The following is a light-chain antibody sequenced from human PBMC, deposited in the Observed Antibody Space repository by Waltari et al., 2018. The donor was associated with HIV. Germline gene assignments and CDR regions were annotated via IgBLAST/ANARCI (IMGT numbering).Light chain of an antibody. V-gene: IGLV1-44*01. CDR2: TDD. J-gene: IGLJ3*02. CDR3: AAWDDSLSGPV. Sequence: QSVLTQAPSESGTPGQRVTISCSGSSSNIGSNTVNWYQQLPGTAPKVLIYTDDQRPLGVPDRFSGSKSGTSASLAISGLQSEDEADYYCAAWDDSLSGPVFGGGTKLTVL. CDR1: SSNIGSNT.